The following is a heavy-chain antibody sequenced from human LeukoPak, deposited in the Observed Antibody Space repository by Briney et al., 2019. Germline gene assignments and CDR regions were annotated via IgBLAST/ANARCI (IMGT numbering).Heavy chain of an antibody. D-gene: IGHD3-3*01. J-gene: IGHJ6*02. CDR3: ARDRDLGRITIFGVVAYYYGMDV. CDR1: GFTFSSYA. Sequence: TGGSLRLSCAASGFTFSSYAVHWVRQAPGKGLEWVAVISYDGSNKYYADSVKGRFTISRDNSKNTLYLQMNSLRAEDTAVYYCARDRDLGRITIFGVVAYYYGMDVWGQGTTVTVSS. CDR2: ISYDGSNK. V-gene: IGHV3-30-3*01.